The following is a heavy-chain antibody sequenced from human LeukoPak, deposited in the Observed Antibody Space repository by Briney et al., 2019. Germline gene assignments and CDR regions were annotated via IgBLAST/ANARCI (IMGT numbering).Heavy chain of an antibody. CDR1: GGSISSYY. CDR2: INHSGST. CDR3: ARGPRRGGYGQYDY. D-gene: IGHD5-24*01. J-gene: IGHJ4*02. V-gene: IGHV4-34*01. Sequence: SETLSLTCTVSGGSISSYYWSWIRQPPGKGLEWIGEINHSGSTNYNPSLKSRVTISVDTSKNQFSPKLSSVTAADTAVYYCARGPRRGGYGQYDYWGQGTLVTVSS.